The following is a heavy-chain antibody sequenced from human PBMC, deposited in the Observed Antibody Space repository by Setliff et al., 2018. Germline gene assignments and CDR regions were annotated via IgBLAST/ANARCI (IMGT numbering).Heavy chain of an antibody. Sequence: ETLSLTCTVSDGSLSTYYWSWIRQPPGKGLEFIGYVYYSGTANYSPSLRSRLTISVDTSKNQFSLKLSSVTAADTAVYYCARMTGFLYTDVWGKGTTVTVSS. CDR1: DGSLSTYY. CDR3: ARMTGFLYTDV. V-gene: IGHV4-59*08. CDR2: VYYSGTA. D-gene: IGHD3-3*01. J-gene: IGHJ6*03.